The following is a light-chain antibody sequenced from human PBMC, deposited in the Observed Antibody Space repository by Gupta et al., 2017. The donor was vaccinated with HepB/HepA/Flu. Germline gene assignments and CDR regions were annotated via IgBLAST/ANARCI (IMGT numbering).Light chain of an antibody. CDR3: QQYYTYSPERT. CDR2: KAS. V-gene: IGKV1-5*03. CDR1: QSIDIW. J-gene: IGKJ1*01. Sequence: DVQMTQSPSTLSASIGDRVTITCRASQSIDIWLAWYQQRPGKAPKLLMSKASTLESGVPSRFSGSGSGTEFTLNISGLQPDDFATYYCQQYYTYSPERTFGQGTKVEIK.